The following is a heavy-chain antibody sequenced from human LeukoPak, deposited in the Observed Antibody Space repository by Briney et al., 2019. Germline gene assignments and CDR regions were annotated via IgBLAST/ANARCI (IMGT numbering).Heavy chain of an antibody. CDR2: VFASGNT. J-gene: IGHJ4*02. Sequence: PSETLSLTCTVSGGSISTYDWTWIRQPAGKDLEWIGRVFASGNTYYNRSFQSRVTMTVDASKNQFSLNLRSVTAADTAVYFCARGRSYDGSGSSYFDYWVQGILVTVSS. D-gene: IGHD3-10*01. CDR3: ARGRSYDGSGSSYFDY. V-gene: IGHV4-4*07. CDR1: GGSISTYD.